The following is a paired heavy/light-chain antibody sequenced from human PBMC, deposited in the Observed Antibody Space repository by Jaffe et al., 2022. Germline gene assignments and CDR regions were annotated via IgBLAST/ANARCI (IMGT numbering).Heavy chain of an antibody. Sequence: QVQLVQSGAEVKKPGSSVKVSCKASGGTFSSYAISWVRQAPGQGLEWMGGIIPIFGTANYAQKFQGRVTITTDESTSTAYMELSSLRSEDTAVYYCARDERGIAAAGPSYYYYYYMDVWGKGTTVTVSS. D-gene: IGHD6-13*01. CDR1: GGTFSSYA. CDR2: IIPIFGTA. J-gene: IGHJ6*03. V-gene: IGHV1-69*05. CDR3: ARDERGIAAAGPSYYYYYYMDV.
Light chain of an antibody. CDR1: SSDVGGYNY. CDR2: DVS. V-gene: IGLV2-11*01. CDR3: CSYAGSYTFGWV. J-gene: IGLJ3*02. Sequence: QSALTQPRSVSGSPGQSVTISCTGTSSDVGGYNYVSWYQQHPGKAPKLMIYDVSKRPSGVPDRFSGSKSGNTASLTISGLQAEDEADYYCCSYAGSYTFGWVFGGGTKLTVL.